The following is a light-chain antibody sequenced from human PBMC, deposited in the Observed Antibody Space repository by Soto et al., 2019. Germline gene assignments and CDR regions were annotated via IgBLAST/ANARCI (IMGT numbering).Light chain of an antibody. CDR2: KNN. J-gene: IGLJ1*01. CDR3: AAWDDSLSAYV. CDR1: SSNVGGHLNP. V-gene: IGLV1-47*01. Sequence: QSVLTQPPSASGTPGQRVTVSCSGSSSNVGGHLNPVYRFQQLPGSAPKLLLYKNNQRPSGVPDRFSGSTSAASASLAISGLRPEDEADYYCAAWDDSLSAYVFGTGTKVTVL.